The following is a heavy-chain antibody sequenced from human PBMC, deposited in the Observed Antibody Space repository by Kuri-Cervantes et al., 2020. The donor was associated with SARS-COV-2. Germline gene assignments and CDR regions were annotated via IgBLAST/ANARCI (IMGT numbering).Heavy chain of an antibody. CDR3: AREGLGTNDAFDI. CDR2: IEEDGSEK. CDR1: GFTFSRYW. D-gene: IGHD3-16*01. Sequence: GESLKISCAASGFTFSRYWMSWVRQAPGKGLEWVANIEEDGSEKTYVDSVKGRFTISRGNAKNSLYLQMNSLRAEDTAVYYCAREGLGTNDAFDIWGRGTTVTVSS. J-gene: IGHJ3*02. V-gene: IGHV3-7*03.